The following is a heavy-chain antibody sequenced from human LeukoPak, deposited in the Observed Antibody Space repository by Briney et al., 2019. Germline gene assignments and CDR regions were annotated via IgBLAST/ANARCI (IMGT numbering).Heavy chain of an antibody. J-gene: IGHJ6*03. CDR2: IYYSGST. CDR3: AKSRYYYDSSGYYFRGLEYYMDV. CDR1: GGSISSSSYY. Sequence: SETLSLTYTVSGGSISSSSYYWGWIRQPPGKGLEWIGSIYYSGSTYYNPSLKSRVTISVDTSKNQFSLKLSSVTAADTAVYYCAKSRYYYDSSGYYFRGLEYYMDVWGKGTTVTVSS. V-gene: IGHV4-39*07. D-gene: IGHD3-22*01.